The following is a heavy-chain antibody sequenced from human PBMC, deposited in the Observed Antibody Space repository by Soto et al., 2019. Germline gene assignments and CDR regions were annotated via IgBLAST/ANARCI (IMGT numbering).Heavy chain of an antibody. CDR1: GDSISDFY. CDR3: ARDKGSFYDTTGWVFDY. J-gene: IGHJ4*02. Sequence: SETRSLTCPVSGDSISDFYWSWIRQSPGKGLEWIGYIYDGGSANYNPSLKSRVTISVDTSKNQFSLKLRSVTAADTAVYYCARDKGSFYDTTGWVFDYWGQGALVTVAS. V-gene: IGHV4-59*01. CDR2: IYDGGSA. D-gene: IGHD3-22*01.